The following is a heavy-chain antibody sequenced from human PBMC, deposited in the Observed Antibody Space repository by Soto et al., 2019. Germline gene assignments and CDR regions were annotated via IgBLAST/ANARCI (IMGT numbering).Heavy chain of an antibody. Sequence: VQLLESGGDLVHPGGSLRLSCAASGFAFSSHPMSWVRQAPERGLEWVSGISDSGGLTYNADSVKGRFTISRDNSKNILYLQMNSLRAEDTALYYCARRAFGSSRSFDIWGQGTMFTVSS. D-gene: IGHD6-6*01. CDR3: ARRAFGSSRSFDI. CDR2: ISDSGGLT. J-gene: IGHJ3*02. CDR1: GFAFSSHP. V-gene: IGHV3-23*01.